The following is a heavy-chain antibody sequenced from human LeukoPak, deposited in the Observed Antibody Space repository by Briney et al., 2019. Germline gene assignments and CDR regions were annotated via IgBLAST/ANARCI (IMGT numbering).Heavy chain of an antibody. CDR3: ARDSVVVAALDY. Sequence: ASVKVSCKASGYTFTSYAISWVRQAPGQGLEWMGGIIPIFGTANYAQKFQGRVTITADESTSTAYMELSSLRSEDTAVYYCARDSVVVAALDYWGQGTLVTVSS. V-gene: IGHV1-69*13. CDR2: IIPIFGTA. CDR1: GYTFTSYA. J-gene: IGHJ4*02. D-gene: IGHD2-15*01.